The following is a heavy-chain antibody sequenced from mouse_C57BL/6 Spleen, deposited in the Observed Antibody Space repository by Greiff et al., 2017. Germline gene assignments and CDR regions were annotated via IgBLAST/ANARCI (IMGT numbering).Heavy chain of an antibody. V-gene: IGHV7-3*01. J-gene: IGHJ2*01. Sequence: EVMLVESGGGLVQPGGSLSLSCAASGFTFTDYYMSWVRQPPGKALEWLGFIRNKANGYTTEYSASVKGRFTISRDNSQSILYLQMNALRAEDSATYYCARWALSDFDYWGQGTTLTVSS. CDR3: ARWALSDFDY. CDR1: GFTFTDYY. CDR2: IRNKANGYTT.